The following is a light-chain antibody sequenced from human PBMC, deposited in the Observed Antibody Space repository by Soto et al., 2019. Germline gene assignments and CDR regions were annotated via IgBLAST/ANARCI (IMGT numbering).Light chain of an antibody. Sequence: QSVLTQPPSVSEAPGQRVTISCTGSSSNIGAGYDVHWYQQLPGSAPKLLNYDNSNRPSGVPDRFSGSKSGTSASLAITGLQAEDEADYYCQSYDSSLSGAVFGGGTQLTVL. CDR2: DNS. J-gene: IGLJ7*01. CDR3: QSYDSSLSGAV. V-gene: IGLV1-40*01. CDR1: SSNIGAGYD.